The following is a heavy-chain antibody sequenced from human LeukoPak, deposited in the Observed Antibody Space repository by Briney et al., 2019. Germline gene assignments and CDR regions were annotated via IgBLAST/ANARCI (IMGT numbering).Heavy chain of an antibody. Sequence: GGSLRLSCAASGFTFSSYWMSWVRQAPGKGLEWVANMKQDGSEKYYVDSVKGRFTISRDNAKNSLYLQMNSLRAEDTAVYYCARVPRRRFLEWLYFDYWGQGTLVTVSS. CDR3: ARVPRRRFLEWLYFDY. V-gene: IGHV3-7*01. J-gene: IGHJ4*02. D-gene: IGHD3-3*01. CDR2: MKQDGSEK. CDR1: GFTFSSYW.